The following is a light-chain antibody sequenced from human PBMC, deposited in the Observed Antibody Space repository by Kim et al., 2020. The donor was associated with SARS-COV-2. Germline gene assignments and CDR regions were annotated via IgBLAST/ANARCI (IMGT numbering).Light chain of an antibody. V-gene: IGLV3-19*01. CDR2: GKN. CDR3: NSRDSNDNVV. CDR1: SLRSYY. J-gene: IGLJ2*01. Sequence: VALGQPVRITCQGDSLRSYYATWDQQKPGQAPIVVIYGKNNRPSGIPDRFSGSSSGNTASLTITGTQAGDEADYYCNSRDSNDNVVFGGGTKLTVL.